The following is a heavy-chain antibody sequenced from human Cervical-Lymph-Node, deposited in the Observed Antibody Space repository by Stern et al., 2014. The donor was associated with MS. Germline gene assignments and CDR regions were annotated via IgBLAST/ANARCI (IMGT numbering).Heavy chain of an antibody. CDR2: ITRDGDIT. J-gene: IGHJ4*02. V-gene: IGHV3-43*01. CDR3: VKGGSSSSFDY. CDR1: GFTFDDYT. Sequence: EVQLVESGGAVVQPGGSLRLSCAASGFTSGFTFDDYTMHWVRQAPGKGLEWVSLITRDGDITYYTDSVRGRFTISRDNSKNSLYLRMNSLRTADTAFYYCVKGGSSSSFDYWGQGTLVIVSS. D-gene: IGHD6-6*01.